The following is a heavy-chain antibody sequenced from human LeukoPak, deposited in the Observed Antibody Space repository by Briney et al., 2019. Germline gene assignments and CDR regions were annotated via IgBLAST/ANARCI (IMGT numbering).Heavy chain of an antibody. CDR2: IYYSGST. CDR1: GGSISSSSYY. Sequence: PSETLSLTCTVSGGSISSSSYYWGWIRQPPGKGLEWIGSIYYSGSTYYNPSLKSRVTISVDTSKNQFSLKLSSVTAADTAVYYCARVGGGMVRGVNLVAYYWGQGTLVTVSS. V-gene: IGHV4-39*07. CDR3: ARVGGGMVRGVNLVAYY. D-gene: IGHD3-10*01. J-gene: IGHJ4*02.